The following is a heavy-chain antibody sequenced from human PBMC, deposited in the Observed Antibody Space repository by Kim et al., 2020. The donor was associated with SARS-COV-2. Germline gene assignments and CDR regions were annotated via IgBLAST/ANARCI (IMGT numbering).Heavy chain of an antibody. D-gene: IGHD3-22*01. J-gene: IGHJ4*02. V-gene: IGHV3-15*01. CDR3: TTDGLYYDIDY. Sequence: DYAAPVKGRFTISRDDSKNTLYLQMNSLKTEDTAVYYCTTDGLYYDIDYWGQGTLVTVSS.